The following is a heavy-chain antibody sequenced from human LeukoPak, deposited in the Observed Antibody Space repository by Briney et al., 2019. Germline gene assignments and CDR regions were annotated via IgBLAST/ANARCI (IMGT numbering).Heavy chain of an antibody. Sequence: GASVKVSCKASGYTFTSYGISWVRQAPGQGLEWMGWISAYNGNTNYAQKLQGRVTMTTDTSTSTAYMELRSLRSDDTAVYYCARANPYGSGSYQRYYFDYWGQGTLVTVSS. D-gene: IGHD3-10*01. V-gene: IGHV1-18*01. CDR1: GYTFTSYG. CDR3: ARANPYGSGSYQRYYFDY. CDR2: ISAYNGNT. J-gene: IGHJ4*02.